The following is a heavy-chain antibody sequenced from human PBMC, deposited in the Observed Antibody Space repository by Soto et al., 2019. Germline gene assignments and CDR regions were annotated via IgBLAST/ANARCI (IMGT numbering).Heavy chain of an antibody. V-gene: IGHV4-39*01. Sequence: QLQLQESGPGLVKPSETLSLTCVVSGDSIRSSNYYWGWLRQSPVKGLEWIGSIYYSGTAYYNPSLKCRVTISIDTSKNQFSLKLNSLTAADTAVYYCARNSHYPGGYGHFAHWGQGNLVTVSS. D-gene: IGHD5-12*01. J-gene: IGHJ4*02. CDR1: GDSIRSSNYY. CDR2: IYYSGTA. CDR3: ARNSHYPGGYGHFAH.